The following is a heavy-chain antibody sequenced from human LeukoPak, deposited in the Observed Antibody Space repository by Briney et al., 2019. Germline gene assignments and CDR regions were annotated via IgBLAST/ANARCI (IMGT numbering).Heavy chain of an antibody. CDR2: IKQDGSEK. CDR3: ARAHPEGYGSGSSPFDP. V-gene: IGHV3-7*01. D-gene: IGHD3-10*01. CDR1: GFTFSSYW. Sequence: PGGSLRLSCAASGFTFSSYWMSCVRQAPGKGLGWVVNIKQDGSEKYYVDSVKGRFTISRDNAKNSLYLQMNSLRAEDTAVYYCARAHPEGYGSGSSPFDPWGQGTLVTVSS. J-gene: IGHJ5*02.